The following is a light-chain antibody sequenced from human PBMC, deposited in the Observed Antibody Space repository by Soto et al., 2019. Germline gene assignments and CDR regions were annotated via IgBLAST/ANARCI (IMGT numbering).Light chain of an antibody. V-gene: IGKV3-11*01. Sequence: PGKTVPLSCRASQSVSSYLAWYQQKPGQAPRLLIYDASTRATGIPARFSGSGSWTDFTITISRLEPEDFAVYYLRRSPRGWWEFGRGTKVDIK. J-gene: IGKJ1*01. CDR3: RRSPRGWWE. CDR1: QSVSSY. CDR2: DAS.